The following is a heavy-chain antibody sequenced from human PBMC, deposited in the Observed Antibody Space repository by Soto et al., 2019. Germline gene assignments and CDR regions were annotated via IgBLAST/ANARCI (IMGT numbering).Heavy chain of an antibody. D-gene: IGHD3-9*01. CDR3: ARQTVIDWLLFDY. V-gene: IGHV4-59*08. CDR1: GGSISSYY. Sequence: QVQLQESGPGLVKPSETLSLTCTVSGGSISSYYWSWIRQPPGKGLEWIGYIYYSGSTNYNPSLKSRVTISVDTSKNQFSLKLSSVTAADTAVYYCARQTVIDWLLFDYWGQGTLVTVSS. CDR2: IYYSGST. J-gene: IGHJ4*02.